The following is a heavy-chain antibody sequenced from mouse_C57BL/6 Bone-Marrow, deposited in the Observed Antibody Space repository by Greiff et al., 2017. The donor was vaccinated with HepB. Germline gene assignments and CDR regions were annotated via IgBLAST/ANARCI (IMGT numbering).Heavy chain of an antibody. CDR2: IYPRSGNT. V-gene: IGHV1-81*01. J-gene: IGHJ3*01. D-gene: IGHD1-1*01. Sequence: QVQLKESGAELARPGASVKLSCKASGYTFTSYGISWVKQRTGQGLEWIGEIYPRSGNTYYNEKFKGKATLTADKSSSTAYMELRSLTSEDSAVYFCARLYYGSSYGAYWGQGTLVTVSA. CDR1: GYTFTSYG. CDR3: ARLYYGSSYGAY.